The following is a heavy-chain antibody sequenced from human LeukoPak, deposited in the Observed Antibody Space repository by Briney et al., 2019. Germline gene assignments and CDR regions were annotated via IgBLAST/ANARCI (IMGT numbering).Heavy chain of an antibody. Sequence: ASVKVSCKASGYTFTSYGISWVRQAPGXGXXXXGWISAYYGNTNYAQKLQGRVTMTTDTSTSTAYMELRSLRSDDTAVYYCARSGYSYGFHFDYWGQGTLVTVSS. V-gene: IGHV1-18*01. D-gene: IGHD5-18*01. J-gene: IGHJ4*02. CDR2: ISAYYGNT. CDR1: GYTFTSYG. CDR3: ARSGYSYGFHFDY.